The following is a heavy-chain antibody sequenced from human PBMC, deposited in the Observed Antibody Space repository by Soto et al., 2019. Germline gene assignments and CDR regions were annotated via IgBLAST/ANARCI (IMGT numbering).Heavy chain of an antibody. J-gene: IGHJ6*02. Sequence: QVQLQESGPGLVKPSQTLSLTCTVSGGSISSDRYFWSWVRQHPGKGLEWIAYILNSGSTYFNPSHKSRISFSVDTSKSHFSLHLTSVTAADTAVYYCARGHTTFVFYYYGLDVWGQGTTVIVSS. CDR3: ARGHTTFVFYYYGLDV. V-gene: IGHV4-31*03. CDR1: GGSISSDRYF. CDR2: ILNSGST.